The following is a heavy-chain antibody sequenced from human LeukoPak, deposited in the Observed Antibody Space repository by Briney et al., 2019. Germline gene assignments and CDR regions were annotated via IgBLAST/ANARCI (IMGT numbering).Heavy chain of an antibody. CDR3: ARNYYYRFCY. CDR1: GFTLTSYW. V-gene: IGHV3-7*01. Sequence: PGGSLRLSCAASGFTLTSYWMTCVRQAPGKGLEWVANIKQEGSVKNYVDSVRGRFTISRDNAKDSLYLQVNSLGAEDTAVYFCARNYYYRFCYWGQGTLVAVSS. D-gene: IGHD3-10*01. J-gene: IGHJ4*02. CDR2: IKQEGSVK.